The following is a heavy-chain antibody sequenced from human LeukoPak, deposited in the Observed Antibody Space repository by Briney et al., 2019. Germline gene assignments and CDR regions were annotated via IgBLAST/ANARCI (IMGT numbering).Heavy chain of an antibody. V-gene: IGHV3-30*18. CDR3: AEDLYCSSISCYGSIDY. CDR2: ISYDGSNK. J-gene: IGHJ4*02. CDR1: GFTFSSYG. D-gene: IGHD2-2*01. Sequence: GRSLRLSCAASGFTFSSYGMHWVRQAPGKGLEWVTGISYDGSNKHYSESVKGRLTISRDNSKNTLYLQMDSLRADDTAVYYCAEDLYCSSISCYGSIDYWGQGTLVTVSS.